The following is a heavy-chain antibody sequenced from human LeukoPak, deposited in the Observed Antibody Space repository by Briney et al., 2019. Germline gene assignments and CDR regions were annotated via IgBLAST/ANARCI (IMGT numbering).Heavy chain of an antibody. Sequence: GGSLRLSCAASGFTFSSYAMSWVRQAPGKGLEWVSAITTTGGSTYYADSVKGRFTISRDNAKNTLYLQMNSLRAEDTAVYYCARGVASVDYWGQGTLVTVSS. V-gene: IGHV3-23*01. CDR1: GFTFSSYA. CDR3: ARGVASVDY. D-gene: IGHD5-12*01. CDR2: ITTTGGST. J-gene: IGHJ4*02.